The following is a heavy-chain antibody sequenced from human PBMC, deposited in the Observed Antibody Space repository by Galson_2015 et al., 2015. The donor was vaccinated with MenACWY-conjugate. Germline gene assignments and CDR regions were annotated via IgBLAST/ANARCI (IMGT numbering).Heavy chain of an antibody. D-gene: IGHD2-15*01. CDR2: ISHDGTNK. V-gene: IGHV3-30*04. J-gene: IGHJ4*02. CDR1: GFTFSSFA. CDR3: ARSYGDGSGRFDW. Sequence: SLRLSCAVSGFTFSSFAMQWVRQAPGKGLEWVTVISHDGTNKNYANSVRGRFTISRDNSKSTLYLQMNSLRPEDTAVYYCARSYGDGSGRFDWWGQGALVTV.